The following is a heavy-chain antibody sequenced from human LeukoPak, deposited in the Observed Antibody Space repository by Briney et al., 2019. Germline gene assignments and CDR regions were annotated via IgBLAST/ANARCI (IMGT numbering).Heavy chain of an antibody. CDR3: AKDIGSYYDY. CDR1: GLTFSSYG. CDR2: IRYDGSNK. J-gene: IGHJ4*02. Sequence: GGSLRLSCAATGLTFSSYGMHWVRQAPGKGLEWVAFIRYDGSNKYYADSVKGRFTISRDNSKNTLYLEMNSLRAEDTAVYYCAKDIGSYYDYWGQGILVTVSS. D-gene: IGHD3-10*01. V-gene: IGHV3-30*02.